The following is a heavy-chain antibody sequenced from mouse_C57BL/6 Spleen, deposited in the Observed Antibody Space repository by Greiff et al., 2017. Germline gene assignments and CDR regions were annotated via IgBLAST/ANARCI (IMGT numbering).Heavy chain of an antibody. CDR1: GYSITSGYY. CDR2: ISYDGSN. D-gene: IGHD2-4*01. Sequence: DVKLQESGPGLVKPSQSLSLTCSVTGYSITSGYYWNWIRQFPGNKLEWMGYISYDGSNNYNPSLKNRISITRDTSKNQFFLKLNSVTTEDTATYYCARAHYDYGSFAYWGQGTLVTVSA. CDR3: ARAHYDYGSFAY. J-gene: IGHJ3*01. V-gene: IGHV3-6*01.